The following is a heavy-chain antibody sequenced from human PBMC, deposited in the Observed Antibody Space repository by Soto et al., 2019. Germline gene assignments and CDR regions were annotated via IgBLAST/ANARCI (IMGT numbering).Heavy chain of an antibody. V-gene: IGHV5-51*01. CDR3: ARQYTVGGNNTFDY. CDR1: GYSFTSYW. J-gene: IGHJ4*02. Sequence: GESLKISCKGSGYSFTSYWIGWGRQMPGKVLEWMGIIYPGDSDTRYSPSFQGQVTISADKSISTAYLQWSSLKASDTSMYYCARQYTVGGNNTFDYWGQGTLVTVSS. CDR2: IYPGDSDT. D-gene: IGHD2-21*01.